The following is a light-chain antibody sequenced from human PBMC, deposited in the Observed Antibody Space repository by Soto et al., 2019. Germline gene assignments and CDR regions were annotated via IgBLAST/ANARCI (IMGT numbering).Light chain of an antibody. Sequence: DIHMTQSPSSLSAAVGDRVSIACGASQSISSYLNWYQQKPGKAPQLLIYTASSLQSGVPSRFSGSGSGTDFTLTISSLQPEDFATYYCQQSYSTPWTFGQGTKVDIK. V-gene: IGKV1-39*01. CDR2: TAS. CDR3: QQSYSTPWT. CDR1: QSISSY. J-gene: IGKJ1*01.